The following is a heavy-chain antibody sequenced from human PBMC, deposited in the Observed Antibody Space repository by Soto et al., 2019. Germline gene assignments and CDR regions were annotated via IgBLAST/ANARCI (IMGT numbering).Heavy chain of an antibody. CDR3: ARDTAFINSGFFDA. V-gene: IGHV3-48*04. D-gene: IGHD3-22*01. CDR1: GFPFSTSA. Sequence: EVQLLESGGGLVQPGGSLRLSCAASGFPFSTSAMNWVRQAPGKGLEWVSYISDSGSSIFYADSVKGRFTISRDSARKSLYLHMNSLRVEDTAVYYCARDTAFINSGFFDAWGQGTLVTVSS. J-gene: IGHJ5*02. CDR2: ISDSGSSI.